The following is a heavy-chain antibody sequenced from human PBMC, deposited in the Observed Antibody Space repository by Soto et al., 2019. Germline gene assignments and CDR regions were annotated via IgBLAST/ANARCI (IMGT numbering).Heavy chain of an antibody. D-gene: IGHD3-3*02. CDR1: DGYICSCY. Sequence: SLTCTVGDGYICSCYRRWIRQPPGKGLEWLGYIYYTGTTSYNPSLKSRVTLSLETSKSQFSLRLTSVTASDTAIYYCARLGAFYQSLDPWGQGTLVTVSS. J-gene: IGHJ5*02. CDR3: ARLGAFYQSLDP. V-gene: IGHV4-59*08. CDR2: IYYTGTT.